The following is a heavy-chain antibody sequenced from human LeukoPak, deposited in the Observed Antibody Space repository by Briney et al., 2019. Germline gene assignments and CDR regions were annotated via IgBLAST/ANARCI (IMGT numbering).Heavy chain of an antibody. Sequence: PGGSLRLSCAASGFTFSDFYMTWIRQAPGKGLEWVSYSSNGGSTIYYADSVKGRFTISRDNAQNSLYLQMNSLRAEDTAVYYCARANYGGNPRYFQHWGQGTLVTVSS. J-gene: IGHJ1*01. CDR3: ARANYGGNPRYFQH. D-gene: IGHD4-23*01. V-gene: IGHV3-11*01. CDR2: SSNGGSTI. CDR1: GFTFSDFY.